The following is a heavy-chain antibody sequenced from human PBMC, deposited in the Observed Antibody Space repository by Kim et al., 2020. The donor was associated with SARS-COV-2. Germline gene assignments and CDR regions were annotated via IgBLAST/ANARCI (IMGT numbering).Heavy chain of an antibody. V-gene: IGHV3-7*01. CDR1: GYTFSNYW. Sequence: GGSLRLSCAASGYTFSNYWMSWVRQAPGKGLEWVANIKQDGSEKYYVDSVKGRFTISRDNAKNSLYLQMNSLRAEDTALYYCAREGDPLWFGALFANNWYFDLWGRGTLVTVSS. CDR3: AREGDPLWFGALFANNWYFDL. D-gene: IGHD3-10*01. CDR2: IKQDGSEK. J-gene: IGHJ2*01.